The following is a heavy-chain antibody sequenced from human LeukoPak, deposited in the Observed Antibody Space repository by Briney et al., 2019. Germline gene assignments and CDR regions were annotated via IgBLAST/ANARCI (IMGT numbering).Heavy chain of an antibody. Sequence: SETLSLTCTVFGASISSYYWSWVRQPPGKGLEWIGYIYYSGSTYYNPSLKSRVTISVDTSKNQFSLKLSSVTAADTAVYYCARTTFTRVPDCGGGSCPFDYWGQGTLVTVSS. CDR1: GASISSYY. J-gene: IGHJ4*02. CDR2: IYYSGST. CDR3: ARTTFTRVPDCGGGSCPFDY. D-gene: IGHD2-15*01. V-gene: IGHV4-59*12.